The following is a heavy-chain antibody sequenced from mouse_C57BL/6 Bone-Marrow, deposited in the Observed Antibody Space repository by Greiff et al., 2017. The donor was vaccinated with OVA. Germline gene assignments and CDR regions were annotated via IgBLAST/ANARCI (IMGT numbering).Heavy chain of an antibody. D-gene: IGHD4-1*01. V-gene: IGHV2-6*01. CDR1: GFSLTSYG. CDR3: ARRANWDVFAY. J-gene: IGHJ3*01. Sequence: VMLVESGPGLVAPSQSLSITCTVSGFSLTSYGVDWVRQSPGKGLEWLGVIWGVGSTNYNSALKSRLSISKDNSKSQVFLKMNSLQTDDTAMYYCARRANWDVFAYWGQGTLVTVSA. CDR2: IWGVGST.